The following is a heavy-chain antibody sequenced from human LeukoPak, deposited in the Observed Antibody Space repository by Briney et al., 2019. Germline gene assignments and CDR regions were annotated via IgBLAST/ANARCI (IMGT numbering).Heavy chain of an antibody. V-gene: IGHV3-48*01. J-gene: IGHJ4*02. Sequence: GGSLRLSCAASGFTFSSYSMNWVRQAPGKGLEWVSYISSSSTIYYADSVKGRFTISRDNAKNSLYLQMNSLRAEDTAVYYCARGLIAVAGTLVYWGQGTLVTVSS. CDR2: ISSSSTI. CDR1: GFTFSSYS. CDR3: ARGLIAVAGTLVY. D-gene: IGHD6-19*01.